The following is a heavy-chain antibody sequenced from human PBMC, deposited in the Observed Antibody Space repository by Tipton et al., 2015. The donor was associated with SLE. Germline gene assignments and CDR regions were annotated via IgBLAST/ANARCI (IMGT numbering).Heavy chain of an antibody. Sequence: SLRLSCAASGFTFSSHGMHWVRQAPGKGLEWVAFMRFDGSNKHYGDSVKGRFTISRDNSKNTLYLQMNSLRVEDTALYYCAKDSPPVEYSSLYYFDYWGQGTLVTVSS. CDR1: GFTFSSHG. J-gene: IGHJ4*02. CDR3: AKDSPPVEYSSLYYFDY. V-gene: IGHV3-30*02. CDR2: MRFDGSNK. D-gene: IGHD6-6*01.